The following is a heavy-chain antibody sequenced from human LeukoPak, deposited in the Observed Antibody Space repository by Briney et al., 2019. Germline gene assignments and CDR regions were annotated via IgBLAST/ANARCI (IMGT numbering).Heavy chain of an antibody. Sequence: GGSPRLSCAASGFTFSGYAMTWVRQAPGKGLEWVSGISGSGGSTYYADSVKGRFTISRDNSKNTLYLQMNSLRAEDTALYYCANAPYWWAIFGVVTPDAFDIWGQGTMVTVSS. CDR2: ISGSGGST. CDR3: ANAPYWWAIFGVVTPDAFDI. CDR1: GFTFSGYA. J-gene: IGHJ3*02. V-gene: IGHV3-23*01. D-gene: IGHD3-3*01.